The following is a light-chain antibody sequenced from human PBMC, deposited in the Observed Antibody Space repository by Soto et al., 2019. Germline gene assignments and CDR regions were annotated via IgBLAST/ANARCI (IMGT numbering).Light chain of an antibody. CDR2: EVS. CDR1: SSDVGGYNF. CDR3: SSFAGSNNLL. V-gene: IGLV2-8*01. J-gene: IGLJ2*01. Sequence: QSALTQAPSASGSPGQSVTISCTGTSSDVGGYNFVSWYQQHPGKAPKLLIYEVSKRPSGVPDRFSGSKSDNTASLTVSGLQAEDEADYYCSSFAGSNNLLFGGGTKLTVL.